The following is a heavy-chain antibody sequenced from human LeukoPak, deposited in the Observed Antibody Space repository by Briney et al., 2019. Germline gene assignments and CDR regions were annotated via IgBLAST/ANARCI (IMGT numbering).Heavy chain of an antibody. V-gene: IGHV4-34*01. Sequence: SETLSLTCAVYGGSFSGYYWGWIRQPPGKGLEWIGSIYHSGGTYYNPSLKSRVTISVDTSKNQFSLKLSSVTAADTAVYYCARSSIAARGVTNWFDPWGQGTLVTVSS. J-gene: IGHJ5*02. CDR2: IYHSGGT. CDR3: ARSSIAARGVTNWFDP. CDR1: GGSFSGYY. D-gene: IGHD6-6*01.